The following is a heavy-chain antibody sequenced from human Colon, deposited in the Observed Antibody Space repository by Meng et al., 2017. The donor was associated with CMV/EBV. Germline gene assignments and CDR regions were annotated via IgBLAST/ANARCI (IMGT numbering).Heavy chain of an antibody. J-gene: IGHJ4*02. V-gene: IGHV3-21*06. CDR1: GFTFSIYA. Sequence: GESLKISCAATGFTFSIYAMCWVRQAPGKGLEWVSSITHTSDTYYADSLKGRFTLSRDNAQNSVYLQMDSLTAEDTAIYYCARGWPPDYWGQGTLVTVSS. CDR3: ARGWPPDY. CDR2: ITHTSDT. D-gene: IGHD6-13*01.